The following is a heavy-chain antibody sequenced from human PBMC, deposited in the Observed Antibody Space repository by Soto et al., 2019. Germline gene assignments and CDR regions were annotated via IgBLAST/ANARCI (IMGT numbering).Heavy chain of an antibody. CDR2: INPSGGST. CDR1: GYTFTSYY. CDR3: ARVDHRGYFAILTDY. D-gene: IGHD3-9*01. V-gene: IGHV1-46*01. Sequence: GASVKVSCKASGYTFTSYYMHWVRQAPGQGLEWMGIINPSGGSTSCAQKFQGRVTMTRDTSTSTVYMELSSLRSEDTAVYYCARVDHRGYFAILTDYWGQGTLVTVSS. J-gene: IGHJ4*02.